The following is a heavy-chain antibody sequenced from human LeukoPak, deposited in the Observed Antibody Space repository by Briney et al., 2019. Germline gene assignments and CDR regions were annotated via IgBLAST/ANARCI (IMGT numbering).Heavy chain of an antibody. D-gene: IGHD2-8*01. Sequence: GGSLRLSCAASGFTFSSYWMSWVRQAPGKGLEWVANIKQDGSEKFYVDSVKGRFTISRDNAKNSLYLQMSSLRAEDTAVYYCARAYCTYGVCYRDAFDVWGQGTLVTVSS. V-gene: IGHV3-7*01. CDR2: IKQDGSEK. CDR1: GFTFSSYW. CDR3: ARAYCTYGVCYRDAFDV. J-gene: IGHJ3*01.